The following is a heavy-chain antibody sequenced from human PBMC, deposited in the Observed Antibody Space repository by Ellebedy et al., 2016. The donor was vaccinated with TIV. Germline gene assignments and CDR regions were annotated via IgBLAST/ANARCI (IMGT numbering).Heavy chain of an antibody. V-gene: IGHV4-59*01. Sequence: ESLKISCAASGFTFSNYAMSWVRQPPGKGLEWIGYISYSGSTNYNSSLKSRVTISVEMSKNQFSLHLTSVTAADTAVYYCARGRFNEFWSGYFTDYWGQGTLVTVSS. CDR1: GFTFSNYA. CDR3: ARGRFNEFWSGYFTDY. D-gene: IGHD3-3*01. J-gene: IGHJ4*02. CDR2: ISYSGST.